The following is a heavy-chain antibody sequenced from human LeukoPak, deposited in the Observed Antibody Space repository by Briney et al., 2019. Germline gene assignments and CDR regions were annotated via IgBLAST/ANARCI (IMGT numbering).Heavy chain of an antibody. V-gene: IGHV4-39*01. J-gene: IGHJ6*03. D-gene: IGHD3-3*01. CDR3: ARQYYDFWSGYRYYYYMDV. CDR1: GGSISSGDYF. Sequence: SETLSLTCTVSGGSISSGDYFWSWIRQHPGKGLEWIGYIYYSGSTYYNPSLKSRVTISVDTSKNQFSLKLSSVTAADTAVYYCARQYYDFWSGYRYYYYMDVWGKGTTVTVSS. CDR2: IYYSGST.